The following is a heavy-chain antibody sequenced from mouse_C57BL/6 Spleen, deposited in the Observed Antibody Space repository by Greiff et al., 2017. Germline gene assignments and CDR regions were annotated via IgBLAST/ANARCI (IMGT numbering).Heavy chain of an antibody. V-gene: IGHV1-69*01. CDR1: GYTFTSYW. D-gene: IGHD2-3*01. CDR3: ARWLLRFDY. J-gene: IGHJ2*01. Sequence: QVQLQQPGAELVMPGASVKLSCKASGYTFTSYWMHWVKQRPGQGLEWIGEIDPSDSYTNYNQKFKGKSTWTVDKSSSTAYMQLSSLTSEYSAVTYCARWLLRFDYWGQGTTRTFSS. CDR2: IDPSDSYT.